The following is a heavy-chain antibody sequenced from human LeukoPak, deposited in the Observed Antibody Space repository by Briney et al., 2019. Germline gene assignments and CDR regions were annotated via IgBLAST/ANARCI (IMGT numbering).Heavy chain of an antibody. Sequence: SETLSLTCTVSGGSISSGSYYWSWIRQPAGKGLEWIGRIYTSGSTNYNPSLKSRVTISVDTSKNQFSLKLSSVTAADTAVYYCARRTTVTTNWFDPWGQGTLVTVSS. J-gene: IGHJ5*02. CDR1: GGSISSGSYY. D-gene: IGHD4-17*01. CDR3: ARRTTVTTNWFDP. CDR2: IYTSGST. V-gene: IGHV4-61*02.